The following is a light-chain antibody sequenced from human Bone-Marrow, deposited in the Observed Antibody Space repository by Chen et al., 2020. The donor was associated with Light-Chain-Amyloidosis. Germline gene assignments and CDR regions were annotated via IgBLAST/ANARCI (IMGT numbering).Light chain of an antibody. J-gene: IGLJ2*01. CDR2: GNT. Sequence: QSVLTQPPSVAGAPGQRVTISCTGCTSNIGAGYGVHWYQQVPGTAPKLLSYGNTNRPSGVPDRVSASKSGTSASLAITGLQAEDEADYYCQSYDSSLSSSVFGGGTKLTVL. CDR3: QSYDSSLSSSV. V-gene: IGLV1-40*01. CDR1: TSNIGAGYG.